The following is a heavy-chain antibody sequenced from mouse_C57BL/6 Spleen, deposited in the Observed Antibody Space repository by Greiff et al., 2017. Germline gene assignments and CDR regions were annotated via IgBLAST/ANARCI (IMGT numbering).Heavy chain of an antibody. CDR2: IDPNSGGT. D-gene: IGHD1-1*01. V-gene: IGHV1-72*01. Sequence: QVQLQQPGAELVKPGASVKLSCKASGYTFTSYWMPWVKQRPGRGLEWIGRIDPNSGGTKYNEKFKSKATLTVDKTSSTAYMQLSSLTSEDSAVYYCAGGRGYGSSAYYFDYWGQGTTLTVSS. J-gene: IGHJ2*01. CDR1: GYTFTSYW. CDR3: AGGRGYGSSAYYFDY.